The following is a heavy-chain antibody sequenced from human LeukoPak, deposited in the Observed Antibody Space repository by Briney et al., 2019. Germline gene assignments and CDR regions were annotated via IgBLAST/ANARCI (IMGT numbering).Heavy chain of an antibody. CDR3: ARQPEPYGSGSFFDY. J-gene: IGHJ4*02. Sequence: KPSETLSLTCAVSGYSISSGYYWGWIRQPPGKGLEWIGGIYHSGSTYYNPSLKSRVTISVDTSKNQFSLKLSSVTAADTAVYYCARQPEPYGSGSFFDYWGQGTLVTVSS. V-gene: IGHV4-38-2*01. D-gene: IGHD3-10*01. CDR2: IYHSGST. CDR1: GYSISSGYY.